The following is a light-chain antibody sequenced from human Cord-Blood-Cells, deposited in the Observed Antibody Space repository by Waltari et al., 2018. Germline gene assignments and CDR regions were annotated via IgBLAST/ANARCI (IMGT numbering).Light chain of an antibody. V-gene: IGLV3-21*03. CDR3: QVWDSSSDHYV. CDR1: NIGSKS. Sequence: SYVLTQPPSVSVAPGKTARITCGGNNIGSKSVHWYQQKPGQAPVLVVYGDSDRPSGFPEGFSGSNSGNTATLTISRVEAGDEADYYCQVWDSSSDHYVFGTGTKVTVL. CDR2: GDS. J-gene: IGLJ1*01.